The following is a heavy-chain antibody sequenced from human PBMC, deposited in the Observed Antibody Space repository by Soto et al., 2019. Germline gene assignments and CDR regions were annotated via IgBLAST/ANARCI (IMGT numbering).Heavy chain of an antibody. CDR3: ARDNWNSY. V-gene: IGHV3-74*01. J-gene: IGHJ4*02. Sequence: EVQLVESGGGLVQPGGSLRLSCVASGFTFNIYWMHWVRQAPGKGLEWVSRIDNDGSATTYADSVKGRFTISRDNAKXXXXXQMNTLRVDDTAVYYCARDNWNSYWGQGTLVTVSS. D-gene: IGHD1-1*01. CDR1: GFTFNIYW. CDR2: IDNDGSAT.